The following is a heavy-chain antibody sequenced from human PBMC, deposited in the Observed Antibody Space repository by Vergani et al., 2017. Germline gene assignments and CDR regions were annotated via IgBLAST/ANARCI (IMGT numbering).Heavy chain of an antibody. CDR3: ATDTAMVSDPFDY. D-gene: IGHD5-18*01. V-gene: IGHV3-23*04. J-gene: IGHJ4*02. CDR2: ISGSGGST. CDR1: GFTVSSNY. Sequence: EVQLVESGGGLVQPGGSLRLSCAASGFTVSSNYMSWVRQAPGKGLEWVSAISGSGGSTYYADSVKGRFTISRDNSKNTLYLQMNSLRAEDTAVYYCATDTAMVSDPFDYWGQGRLVTVS.